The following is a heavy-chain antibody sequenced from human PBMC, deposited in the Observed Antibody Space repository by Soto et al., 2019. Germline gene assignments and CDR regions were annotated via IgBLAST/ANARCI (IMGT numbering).Heavy chain of an antibody. J-gene: IGHJ4*02. Sequence: GGSLRLSCAASGFTFSSYAMSWVRQAPGKGLEWVSAISGSGGSTYYADSVKGRFTISRDNSKNTLYLQMNSLRAEDTAVYYCAKDRKPRYYDIRQTADDYFDYWGQGTLVTVSS. CDR2: ISGSGGST. V-gene: IGHV3-23*01. CDR1: GFTFSSYA. D-gene: IGHD3-9*01. CDR3: AKDRKPRYYDIRQTADDYFDY.